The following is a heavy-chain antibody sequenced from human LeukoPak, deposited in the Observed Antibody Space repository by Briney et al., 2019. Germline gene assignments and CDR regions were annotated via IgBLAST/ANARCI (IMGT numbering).Heavy chain of an antibody. CDR2: ISGSGGST. J-gene: IGHJ4*02. D-gene: IGHD2-2*02. V-gene: IGHV3-23*01. CDR3: ARDSMRYCSSTSCYTFDY. Sequence: GGSLRLSCAASGFTFSSYAMSWVRQAPGKGLEWVSAISGSGGSTYYADSVKGRFTISRDNSKNTLYLQMNSLRAEDTAVYYCARDSMRYCSSTSCYTFDYWGQGTLVTVSS. CDR1: GFTFSSYA.